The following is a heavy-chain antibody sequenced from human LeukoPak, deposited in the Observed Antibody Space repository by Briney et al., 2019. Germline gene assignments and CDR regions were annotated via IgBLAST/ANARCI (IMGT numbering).Heavy chain of an antibody. D-gene: IGHD3-16*01. V-gene: IGHV3-48*02. Sequence: PGGSLRLSCAASGFTFSSYTMNWVRQAPGKGLEWISYISSSSSTIYYADSVKGRFTISRDNAKNSLFLQMSSLRDEDTAVYYCATGPSTLFDYWGQGTLVTVSS. CDR1: GFTFSSYT. CDR2: ISSSSSTI. CDR3: ATGPSTLFDY. J-gene: IGHJ4*02.